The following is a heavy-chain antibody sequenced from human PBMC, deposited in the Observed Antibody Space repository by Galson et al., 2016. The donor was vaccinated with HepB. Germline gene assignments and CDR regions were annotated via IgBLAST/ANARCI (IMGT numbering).Heavy chain of an antibody. V-gene: IGHV1-3*01. J-gene: IGHJ4*02. CDR1: GYTFTNYA. CDR3: ANKKTGYSTSHFDS. D-gene: IGHD5-18*01. CDR2: IHAGNGNT. Sequence: SVKVSCKASGYTFTNYALHWVRQAPGQGLEWMGWIHAGNGNTGYSQKFQGRDTLTRDTSASTAYMELSSLRSEDTALYYCANKKTGYSTSHFDSWGPGTVVTVSS.